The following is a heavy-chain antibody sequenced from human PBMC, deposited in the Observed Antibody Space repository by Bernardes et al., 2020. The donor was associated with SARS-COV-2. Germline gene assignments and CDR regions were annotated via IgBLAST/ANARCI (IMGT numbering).Heavy chain of an antibody. CDR3: ARDFVVGDDLWYFDV. Sequence: WGSLRLSCVGSGFSFSRHAMGWARQAPGRGLEWVSGVTGDGGIIFYADSVKGRFTISKDSSKNIVYLQMNSLTAEDTAMYYCARDFVVGDDLWYFDVWGRGTPVIVSP. CDR1: GFSFSRHA. D-gene: IGHD2-21*02. V-gene: IGHV3-23*01. J-gene: IGHJ2*01. CDR2: VTGDGGII.